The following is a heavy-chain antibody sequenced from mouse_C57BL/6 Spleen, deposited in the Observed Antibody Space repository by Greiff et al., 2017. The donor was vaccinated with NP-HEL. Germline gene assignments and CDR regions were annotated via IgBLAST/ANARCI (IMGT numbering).Heavy chain of an antibody. CDR2: IYPGSGNT. Sequence: QVQLQQSGAELVRPGASVKLSCKASGYTFTDYYINWVKQRPGQGLEWIARIYPGSGNTYYNEKFKGKATLTAEKSSSTAYMQLSSLTSEDSAVYFCARTYDSIFDYWGQGTTLTVSS. CDR1: GYTFTDYY. CDR3: ARTYDSIFDY. J-gene: IGHJ2*01. V-gene: IGHV1-76*01. D-gene: IGHD2-5*01.